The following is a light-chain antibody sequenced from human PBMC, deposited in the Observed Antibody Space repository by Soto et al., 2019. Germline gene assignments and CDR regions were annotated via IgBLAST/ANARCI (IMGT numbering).Light chain of an antibody. J-gene: IGLJ2*01. Sequence: QSALTQPPSASGSPGQSVTISCNGTSSDVGAYDYVSWYQQHPGKAPKLMIYEVSQRPSGVPDRFSGSKSGNTASLTISGLQAEDEGDYYCSSFAGINNLLFGGGTKVTVL. CDR3: SSFAGINNLL. V-gene: IGLV2-8*01. CDR2: EVS. CDR1: SSDVGAYDY.